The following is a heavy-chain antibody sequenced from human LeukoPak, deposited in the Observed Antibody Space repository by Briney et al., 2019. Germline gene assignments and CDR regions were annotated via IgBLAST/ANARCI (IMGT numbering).Heavy chain of an antibody. CDR3: AKGPVSGSRSPLDY. J-gene: IGHJ4*02. CDR1: GFTFFSYG. D-gene: IGHD1-26*01. V-gene: IGHV3-30*18. CDR2: ISYDGSNK. Sequence: GESLRLSCAASGFTFFSYGMHWVRQAPGKGLEWVAGISYDGSNKYYVDSVKGRFTISRDNSKNTLYLEMISLRIEDTALYYCAKGPVSGSRSPLDYWGQGTLVTVSS.